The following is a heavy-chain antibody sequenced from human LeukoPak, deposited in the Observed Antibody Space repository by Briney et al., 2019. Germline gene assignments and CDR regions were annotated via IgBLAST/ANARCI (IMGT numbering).Heavy chain of an antibody. CDR1: EFTFSSYA. D-gene: IGHD6-13*01. CDR3: AKTTYVAGTPNWFDP. V-gene: IGHV3-23*01. J-gene: IGHJ5*02. CDR2: ISGSGGST. Sequence: PGGSLRLSCAASEFTFSSYAMSSVRQAPGKGLEWDSAISGSGGSTYYADSVKGRFTISSDNSRNTLYLQMNSLRAEDTAVYYCAKTTYVAGTPNWFDPWGQGTLVTVSS.